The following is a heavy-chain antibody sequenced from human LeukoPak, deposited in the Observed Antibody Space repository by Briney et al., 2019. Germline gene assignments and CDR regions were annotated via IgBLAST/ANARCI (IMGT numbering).Heavy chain of an antibody. J-gene: IGHJ5*02. V-gene: IGHV3-30*04. CDR2: ISYDGSNK. CDR3: ARDTVLYYYDSSGYYINWFDP. CDR1: GFTFSSYA. D-gene: IGHD3-22*01. Sequence: PGGSLRLSCAASGFTFSSYAMHWVRQAPGKGLEWVAVISYDGSNKYYADSVKGRFTISRDNSKNTLYLQMNSLRADDTAVYYCARDTVLYYYDSSGYYINWFDPWGQGTLVTVSS.